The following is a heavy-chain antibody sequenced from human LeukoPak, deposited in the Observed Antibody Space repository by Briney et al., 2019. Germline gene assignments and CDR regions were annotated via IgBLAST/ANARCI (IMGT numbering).Heavy chain of an antibody. Sequence: SETLSLTCAVSGGSISSGSYYWSWIRQPAGKGLEWIGRIYTSGSTNYNPSLKSRVTISVDTSKNQFSLKLSSVTAADTAVYYCARGSIAAAGIPDYWGQGTLVTVSS. V-gene: IGHV4-61*02. CDR3: ARGSIAAAGIPDY. CDR2: IYTSGST. D-gene: IGHD6-13*01. J-gene: IGHJ4*02. CDR1: GGSISSGSYY.